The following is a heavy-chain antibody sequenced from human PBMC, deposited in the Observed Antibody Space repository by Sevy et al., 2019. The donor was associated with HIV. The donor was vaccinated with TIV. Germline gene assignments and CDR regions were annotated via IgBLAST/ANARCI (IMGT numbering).Heavy chain of an antibody. J-gene: IGHJ6*02. D-gene: IGHD3-3*01. CDR1: GFTVSSNY. CDR2: IYSGGST. Sequence: GGSLRLSCAASGFTVSSNYMSWVHQAPGKGLEWVSVIYSGGSTYYADSVKGRFTISRDNSKNTLYLQMNSLRAEDTAVYYCARDRRGITIFGVVTYGMDVWGQGTTVTVSS. V-gene: IGHV3-53*01. CDR3: ARDRRGITIFGVVTYGMDV.